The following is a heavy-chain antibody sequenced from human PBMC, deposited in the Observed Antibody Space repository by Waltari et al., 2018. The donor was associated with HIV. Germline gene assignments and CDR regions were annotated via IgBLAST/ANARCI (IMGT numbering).Heavy chain of an antibody. Sequence: EVQLVESGGGLVQPGGSLRLSCAASGFTFSSYAMSWVRQAPGTGLEWVSAISGSGGSTYYADSVKGRFTIARDNSKNTLYLQMNSLRAEDTAVYYCAKDLSISPTVVVVAASDYWGQGTLVTVSS. CDR1: GFTFSSYA. J-gene: IGHJ4*02. CDR2: ISGSGGST. V-gene: IGHV3-23*04. D-gene: IGHD2-15*01. CDR3: AKDLSISPTVVVVAASDY.